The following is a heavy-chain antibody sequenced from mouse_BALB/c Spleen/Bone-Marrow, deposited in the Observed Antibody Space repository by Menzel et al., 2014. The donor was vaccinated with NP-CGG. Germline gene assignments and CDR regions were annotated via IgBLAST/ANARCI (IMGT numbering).Heavy chain of an antibody. CDR3: AREGGTTAHYYAMDY. Sequence: EVKLMESGGGLVKPGGSLKLSCAASGFTFSSYAMSWVRRTPEKRLEWVASISSGGSTYYPDSVKGRFTISRDNARNILYLQMSSLRSEDTAMYYCAREGGTTAHYYAMDYWGQGTSVTVSS. CDR1: GFTFSSYA. V-gene: IGHV5-6-5*01. D-gene: IGHD1-2*01. CDR2: ISSGGST. J-gene: IGHJ4*01.